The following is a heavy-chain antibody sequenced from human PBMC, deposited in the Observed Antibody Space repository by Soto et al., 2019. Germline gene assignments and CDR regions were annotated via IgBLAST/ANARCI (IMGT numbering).Heavy chain of an antibody. J-gene: IGHJ3*02. CDR2: ISPYNGIT. V-gene: IGHV1-18*01. Sequence: ASVKVSCKASGYTFISYGITWVRQAPGQGLEWMGWISPYNGITNFAQRFQGRVTMTTETYTSTAYMELRSLRSDDTAVYYCARWYCSSTSCYAGAFDIWGQGTTVTVSS. CDR1: GYTFISYG. D-gene: IGHD2-2*01. CDR3: ARWYCSSTSCYAGAFDI.